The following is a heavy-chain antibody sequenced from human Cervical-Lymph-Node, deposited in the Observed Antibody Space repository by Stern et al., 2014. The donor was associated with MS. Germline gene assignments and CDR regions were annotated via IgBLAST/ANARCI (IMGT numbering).Heavy chain of an antibody. V-gene: IGHV3-30*18. CDR1: GFTFSSYG. Sequence: HLVESAGDVVQPGRSLRLNCTVSGFTFSSYGMHWVRQAPGNGLDRQPVIYYDGSDTYYAESVKGRFTISRDNSKNTLYLEMRSLRPEDTAVYYCVKRGITEVRGVRLGDYWGPGTLVIVSS. CDR3: VKRGITEVRGVRLGDY. CDR2: IYYDGSDT. D-gene: IGHD3-10*01. J-gene: IGHJ4*02.